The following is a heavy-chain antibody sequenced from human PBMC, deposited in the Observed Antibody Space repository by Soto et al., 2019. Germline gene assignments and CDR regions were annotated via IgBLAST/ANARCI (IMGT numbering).Heavy chain of an antibody. D-gene: IGHD2-21*01. CDR1: GYSFNKYC. CDR2: ICPDGDT. Sequence: QVQLEQSGAEVKKPGASVLVSCKTSGYSFNKYCMYWVRQAPGQGLEWMGRICPDGDTGYAQEFQGRVTMTSDSSATTLYLQMSRLRSEDTALYYCVGDGADVYTGFDYWGQGSLVTVSS. CDR3: VGDGADVYTGFDY. J-gene: IGHJ4*02. V-gene: IGHV1-46*02.